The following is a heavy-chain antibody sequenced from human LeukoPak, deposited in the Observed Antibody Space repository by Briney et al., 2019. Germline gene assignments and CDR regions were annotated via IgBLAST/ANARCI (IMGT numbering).Heavy chain of an antibody. CDR1: GYSFTSYW. V-gene: IGHV5-51*01. Sequence: GESLKISCKGSGYSFTSYWIGWVRQMPGKGLEWMGIIYPGDSDTRYSPSFQGQVTISADKSISTAYLQWSSLKASDTAMYYCARSETMVLGAIPYYYYMDVWCKGTTVTVSS. D-gene: IGHD3-10*01. J-gene: IGHJ6*03. CDR3: ARSETMVLGAIPYYYYMDV. CDR2: IYPGDSDT.